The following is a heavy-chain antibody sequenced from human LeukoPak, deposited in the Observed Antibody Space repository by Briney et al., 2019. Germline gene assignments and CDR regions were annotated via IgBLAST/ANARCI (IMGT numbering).Heavy chain of an antibody. D-gene: IGHD5-12*01. Sequence: ASVKVSCKASGYTFSTYGISWVRQAPGQGLELMGWISTYNGNTNYAQKLQGRVTMTTDTSTSTAYMELRSLRSDDTAVYYCARGTTADIDYWGQGTLVTVSS. CDR3: ARGTTADIDY. CDR2: ISTYNGNT. CDR1: GYTFSTYG. V-gene: IGHV1-18*01. J-gene: IGHJ4*02.